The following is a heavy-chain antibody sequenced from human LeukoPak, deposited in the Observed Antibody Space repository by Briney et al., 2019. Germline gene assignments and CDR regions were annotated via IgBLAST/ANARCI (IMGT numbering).Heavy chain of an antibody. Sequence: GGSLTLSCAASGFTLDDYAMHWVRQTPGKGLEWVSLISWDGHTTDYTDSVKGRFIISRDNSKNSLFLQMNSLTMEDTAFYYCAKDAMGVTEGFYFDSWGQGTLVPVSS. D-gene: IGHD4-11*01. CDR1: GFTLDDYA. V-gene: IGHV3-43D*03. J-gene: IGHJ4*02. CDR2: ISWDGHTT. CDR3: AKDAMGVTEGFYFDS.